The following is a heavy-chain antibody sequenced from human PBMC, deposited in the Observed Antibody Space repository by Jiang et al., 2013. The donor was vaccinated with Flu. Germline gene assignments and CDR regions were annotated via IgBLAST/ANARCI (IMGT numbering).Heavy chain of an antibody. CDR3: AREGRITIFGVPPYGMDV. J-gene: IGHJ6*02. CDR2: ISYDGSNK. Sequence: ASGFTFSSYAMHWVRQAPGKGLEWVAVISYDGSNKYYADSVKGRFTISRDNSRNTLYLQMNSLRAEDTAVYYCAREGRITIFGVPPYGMDVWGQGTTVTVSS. CDR1: GFTFSSYA. D-gene: IGHD3-3*01. V-gene: IGHV3-30-3*01.